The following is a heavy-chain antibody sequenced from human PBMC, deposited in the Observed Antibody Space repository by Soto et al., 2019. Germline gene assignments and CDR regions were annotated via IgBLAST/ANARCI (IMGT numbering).Heavy chain of an antibody. CDR2: INPNSGGT. J-gene: IGHJ3*02. CDR3: ASSTVTTGAFDI. Sequence: ASVKVSCKASGYTFTGYYMHWVRQAPGQGLEWMGWINPNSGGTNYAQKFQGRVTMTRDTSISTAYMELSRLRSDDTAVYYCASSTVTTGAFDIWRQGTMVTVSS. CDR1: GYTFTGYY. D-gene: IGHD4-17*01. V-gene: IGHV1-2*02.